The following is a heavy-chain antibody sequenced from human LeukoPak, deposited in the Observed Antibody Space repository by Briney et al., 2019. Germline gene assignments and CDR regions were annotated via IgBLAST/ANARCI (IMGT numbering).Heavy chain of an antibody. CDR3: ARGGDIVVVPAAYAEYFQH. V-gene: IGHV3-21*01. CDR1: GFTFSSYS. J-gene: IGHJ1*01. Sequence: GGSLRLSCAASGFTFSSYSMNWVRQAPGKGLEWVSSISSSSSYIYYADSVKGRFTISRDNAKNSLYLQMNSLRAEDTAVYYCARGGDIVVVPAAYAEYFQHWGQGTLVTVSS. D-gene: IGHD2-2*01. CDR2: ISSSSSYI.